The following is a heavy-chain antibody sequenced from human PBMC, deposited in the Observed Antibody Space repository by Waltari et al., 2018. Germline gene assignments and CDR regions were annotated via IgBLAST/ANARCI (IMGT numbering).Heavy chain of an antibody. J-gene: IGHJ4*02. Sequence: EVQLVESGGGLVQPGGSQRLSCTASLFTFRSYWMSWVRQAPGKGLELVANINQDGSEKNYVDSVKGRFTISRDNAKNSLYLQMDSLRVEDTAVYYCARARAVAALYYFDYWGQGTLVTVSS. D-gene: IGHD6-19*01. V-gene: IGHV3-7*01. CDR2: INQDGSEK. CDR1: LFTFRSYW. CDR3: ARARAVAALYYFDY.